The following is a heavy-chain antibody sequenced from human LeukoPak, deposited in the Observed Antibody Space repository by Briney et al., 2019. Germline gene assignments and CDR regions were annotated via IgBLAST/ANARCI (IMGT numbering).Heavy chain of an antibody. CDR3: AMTYYYDSSGYLEPDASDI. Sequence: TPSETLSLTCAVSGGSISSSNWWSWVRQPPGKGLEWIGEIYHSGSTNYNPSLKSRVTISVDKSKNQFSLKLSSVTAADTAVYYCAMTYYYDSSGYLEPDASDIWGQGTMVTVSS. J-gene: IGHJ3*02. D-gene: IGHD3-22*01. CDR2: IYHSGST. CDR1: GGSISSSNW. V-gene: IGHV4-4*02.